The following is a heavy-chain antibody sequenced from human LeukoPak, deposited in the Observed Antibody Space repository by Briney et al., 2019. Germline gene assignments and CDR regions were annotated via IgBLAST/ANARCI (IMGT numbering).Heavy chain of an antibody. CDR3: ARVSGWFLFSGFDY. CDR1: GYTFTGYY. Sequence: ASVKVSCKASGYTFTGYYMHWVRQAPGQGLEWMGRINPNSGGTNYAQKFQGRVTMTRDTSISTAYMELSRLRSDDTAVYYCARVSGWFLFSGFDYWGQGTLVTVSS. J-gene: IGHJ4*02. V-gene: IGHV1-2*06. D-gene: IGHD6-19*01. CDR2: INPNSGGT.